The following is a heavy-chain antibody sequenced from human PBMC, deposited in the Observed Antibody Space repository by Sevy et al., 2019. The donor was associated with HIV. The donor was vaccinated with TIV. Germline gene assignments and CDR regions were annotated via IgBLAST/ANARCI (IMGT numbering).Heavy chain of an antibody. D-gene: IGHD3-3*01. V-gene: IGHV3-11*01. CDR3: ARPIRNYDVGGSYWYFDL. CDR2: IDSNRNTM. CDR1: GFTLSDYY. J-gene: IGHJ2*01. Sequence: GGSLRLSCAASGFTLSDYYMTWIRQAPGEGLQWISYIDSNRNTMYYADSVRGRFTISRDNAKNSLYLQMNSLRAEDTALYYCARPIRNYDVGGSYWYFDLWGRGTLVTVSS.